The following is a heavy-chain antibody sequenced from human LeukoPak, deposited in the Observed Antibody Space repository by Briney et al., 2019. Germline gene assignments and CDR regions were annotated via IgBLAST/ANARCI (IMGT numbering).Heavy chain of an antibody. CDR3: ARDIRPRVESFDY. V-gene: IGHV1-2*02. J-gene: IGHJ4*02. CDR1: GYTFTDYF. D-gene: IGHD3-3*01. CDR2: IGPNNGVT. Sequence: ALVKVSCKASGYTFTDYFLHWVRQAPGQGLEWMGWIGPNNGVTNYAQKFQGKVTMTRDTSINTAYMELSSLTSGDTAVYYCARDIRPRVESFDYWGQGTLVTVSS.